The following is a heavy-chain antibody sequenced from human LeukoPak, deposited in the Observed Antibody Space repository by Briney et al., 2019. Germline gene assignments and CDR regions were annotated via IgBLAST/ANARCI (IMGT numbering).Heavy chain of an antibody. CDR1: GFTFGDHI. CDR3: VRQFAS. V-gene: IGHV3-48*01. J-gene: IGHJ4*02. Sequence: GGSLGLSCAASGFTFGDHIMNWVRQLPGKRLEWVAYVSGSGSTVYYADSIKGRFTVSRDNGKSSLYLQMNSLRVEDTALYYCVRQFASWGQGTLVTVSS. CDR2: VSGSGSTV.